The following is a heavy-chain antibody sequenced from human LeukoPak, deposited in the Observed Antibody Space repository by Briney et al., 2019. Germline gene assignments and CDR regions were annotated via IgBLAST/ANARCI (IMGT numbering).Heavy chain of an antibody. CDR2: IIPILGIA. V-gene: IGHV1-69*04. CDR1: GYTFTSYG. Sequence: SVKVSCKASGYTFTSYGISWVRQAPGQGLEWMGRIIPILGIANYAQKFQGRVTITADKSTSTAYMELSSLRSEDTAVYYCARAPHDYYDSSGYFAWGYFDYWGQGTLVTVSS. D-gene: IGHD3-22*01. J-gene: IGHJ4*02. CDR3: ARAPHDYYDSSGYFAWGYFDY.